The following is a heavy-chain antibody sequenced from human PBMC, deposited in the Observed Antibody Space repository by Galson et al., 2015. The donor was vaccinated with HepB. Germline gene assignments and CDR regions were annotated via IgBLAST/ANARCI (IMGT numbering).Heavy chain of an antibody. CDR2: ISRSGSTI. V-gene: IGHV3-48*04. CDR3: ARAPNPRFWSGYADY. CDR1: GFTFSTYS. Sequence: SLRLSCAASGFTFSTYSMNWVRQAPGKGLEWVSYISRSGSTIDYADSVKGRFTTSRDNAKTSLYLQMNSLRAEDTAVYYCARAPNPRFWSGYADYWGQGTLVTVSS. J-gene: IGHJ4*02. D-gene: IGHD3-3*01.